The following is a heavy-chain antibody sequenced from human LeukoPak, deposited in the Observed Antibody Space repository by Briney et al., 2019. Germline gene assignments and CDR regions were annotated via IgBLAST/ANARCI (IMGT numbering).Heavy chain of an antibody. CDR1: GFTFTSYD. J-gene: IGHJ5*02. V-gene: IGHV1-8*01. Sequence: ASLKLSCTASGFTFTSYDINWVRQSTGHGLEWLGWMNPNSGNTGYAQTFQGRVTMTRTTSISTAYMELSSLTSEDTGVYLCARMTVLLWFGDAAVGGWFVPWGHGALVTVSS. CDR2: MNPNSGNT. CDR3: ARMTVLLWFGDAAVGGWFVP. D-gene: IGHD3-10*01.